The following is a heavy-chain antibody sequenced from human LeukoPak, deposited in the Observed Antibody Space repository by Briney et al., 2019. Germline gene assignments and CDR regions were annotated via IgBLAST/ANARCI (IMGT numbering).Heavy chain of an antibody. V-gene: IGHV3-7*01. CDR1: GFTFTKYW. Sequence: GGSLRLSCEASGFTFTKYWMSWVRQAPGKGLEWVANIKEDGSETYYVDSVKGRFTISRDNAKKSLSLQMDSLRAEDTAVYYCARDYGEYWGRGTLVTVSS. CDR2: IKEDGSET. CDR3: ARDYGEY. J-gene: IGHJ4*02. D-gene: IGHD4-17*01.